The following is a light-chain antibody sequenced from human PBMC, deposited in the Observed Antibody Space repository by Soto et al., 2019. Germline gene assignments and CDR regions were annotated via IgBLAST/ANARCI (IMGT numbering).Light chain of an antibody. CDR1: QSVSGY. CDR3: LQQYSWQWT. CDR2: RIF. V-gene: IGKV3-15*01. J-gene: IGKJ1*01. Sequence: EIVLTQSPGTVSVFPGETVTLSCRASQSVSGYLDWFHQKPGQAPRLVLLRIFTRALGVPARFSGSGSETEFTLTSSGLQSEDSGVYYGLQQYSWQWTFGQGIKGDI.